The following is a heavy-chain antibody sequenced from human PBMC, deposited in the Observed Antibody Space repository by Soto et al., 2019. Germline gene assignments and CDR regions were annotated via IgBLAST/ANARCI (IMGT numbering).Heavy chain of an antibody. V-gene: IGHV1-46*01. CDR1: GYTFTSYY. Sequence: ASVKVSCKASGYTFTSYYTHWVRQAPGQGLEWMGIINPSGGSTSYAQKFQGRVTMTRDTSTSTVYMELSSLRSEDTAVYYCARDRSCIVEQQLGIRLFDDWGKGTLVTVAS. CDR2: INPSGGST. CDR3: ARDRSCIVEQQLGIRLFDD. D-gene: IGHD6-13*01. J-gene: IGHJ4*02.